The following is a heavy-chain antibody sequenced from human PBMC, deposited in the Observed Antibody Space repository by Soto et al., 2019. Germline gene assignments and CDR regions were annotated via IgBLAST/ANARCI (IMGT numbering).Heavy chain of an antibody. CDR1: GYTFTSYG. Sequence: QVQLVQSGAEVKKPGASVKVSCKASGYTFTSYGISWVRQAPGQGLEWMGWISAYNGNTNYAQKLQGRVTMTTDTCTSTADMELRSLRSDDTAVYYCARVFSNYYDSRVADYWGQGTLVTVSS. CDR3: ARVFSNYYDSRVADY. V-gene: IGHV1-18*01. CDR2: ISAYNGNT. J-gene: IGHJ4*02. D-gene: IGHD3-22*01.